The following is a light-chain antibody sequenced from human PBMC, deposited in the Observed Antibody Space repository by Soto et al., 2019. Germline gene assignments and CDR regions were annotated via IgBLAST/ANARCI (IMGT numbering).Light chain of an antibody. J-gene: IGKJ1*01. Sequence: AIQMTQSPTSLSASVGDRVTITCRASQDIRNDLGWSQQKPGKAPQLLIYAASTLQSGVPSRFSGSGSGTDFTLTISSHQPEDFATYYCLQDYNYPRTFGQGTKVEIK. CDR1: QDIRND. V-gene: IGKV1-6*01. CDR3: LQDYNYPRT. CDR2: AAS.